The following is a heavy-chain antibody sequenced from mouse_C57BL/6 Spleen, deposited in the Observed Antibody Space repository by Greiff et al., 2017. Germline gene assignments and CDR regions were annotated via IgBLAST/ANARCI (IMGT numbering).Heavy chain of an antibody. CDR2: IDPNSGGT. J-gene: IGHJ3*01. CDR1: GYTFTSYW. Sequence: VQLQQPGAELVKPGASVKLSCKASGYTFTSYWMHWVKQRPGRGLEWIGRIDPNSGGTKYNEKFKSKATLTVDKPSSTAYMQLSSLTSEDSAVYYCARSGYVYDELAWFAYWGQGTLVTVSA. V-gene: IGHV1-72*01. D-gene: IGHD2-2*01. CDR3: ARSGYVYDELAWFAY.